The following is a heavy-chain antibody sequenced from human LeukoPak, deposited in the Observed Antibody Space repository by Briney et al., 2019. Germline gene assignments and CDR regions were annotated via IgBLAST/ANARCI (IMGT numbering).Heavy chain of an antibody. Sequence: SETLSFTCAVYGGSFSGYYWSWIRQPPGKGLEWIGEINHSGSTNYNPSLKSRVTISVDTSKNQFSLKLSSVTAADTAVYYCARTRIDFWSGYWWFDPWGQGTLVTVSS. CDR1: GGSFSGYY. V-gene: IGHV4-34*01. CDR3: ARTRIDFWSGYWWFDP. CDR2: INHSGST. D-gene: IGHD3-3*01. J-gene: IGHJ5*02.